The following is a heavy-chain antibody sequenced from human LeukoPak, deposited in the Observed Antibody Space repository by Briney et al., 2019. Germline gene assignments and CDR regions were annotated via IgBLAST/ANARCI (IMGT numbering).Heavy chain of an antibody. CDR3: AKEGGPIPNRPYYMDV. CDR2: TRYDGSNK. D-gene: IGHD2-21*01. Sequence: GGSLRLSCAASGFTFSSYGMHWVRQGPGKGLEWLAFTRYDGSNKSYAESVKGRFTISRDDSKNTLYLQMNSLRSEDTAVYYCAKEGGPIPNRPYYMDVWGKGTTVTVSS. CDR1: GFTFSSYG. V-gene: IGHV3-30*02. J-gene: IGHJ6*03.